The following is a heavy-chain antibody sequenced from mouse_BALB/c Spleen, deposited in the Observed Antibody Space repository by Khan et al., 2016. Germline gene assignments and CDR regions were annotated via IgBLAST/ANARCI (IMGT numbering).Heavy chain of an antibody. J-gene: IGHJ3*01. CDR3: ARVGYDGWFAY. CDR2: ISYDGYN. CDR1: GYSITSGYY. Sequence: EVQLQESGPGLVKPSQSLSLSCSVTGYSITSGYYWNWIRQFPGNSLEWMGYISYDGYNGCNQSLKNRISITRDRSKNQFFLQLNSVTTEETATVYYARVGYDGWFAYWGQGTLVTVSA. V-gene: IGHV3-6*02. D-gene: IGHD2-2*01.